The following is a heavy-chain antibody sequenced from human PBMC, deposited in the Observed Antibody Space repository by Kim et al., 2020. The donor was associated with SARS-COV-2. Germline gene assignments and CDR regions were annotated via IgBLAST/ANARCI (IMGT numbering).Heavy chain of an antibody. J-gene: IGHJ3*01. D-gene: IGHD3-22*01. CDR2: INPIFGTT. V-gene: IGHV1-69*13. CDR1: GCTFSSYA. Sequence: SVKVSCKASGCTFSSYAISWVRQAPGQGLEWMGIINPIFGTTNYAQKFQGRVTITADESTSTAYMELSSLRSEDTAVYYCASKSGSWYYCDSSGQHSGGFDVWGQGTMVTVSS. CDR3: ASKSGSWYYCDSSGQHSGGFDV.